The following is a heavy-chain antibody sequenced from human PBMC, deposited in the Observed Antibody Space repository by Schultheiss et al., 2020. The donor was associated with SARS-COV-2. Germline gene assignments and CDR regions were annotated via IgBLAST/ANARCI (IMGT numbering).Heavy chain of an antibody. CDR3: ARDRRIGGYYYYYGMDV. V-gene: IGHV3-23*01. CDR1: GFTFSSYA. Sequence: GGSLRLSCAASGFTFSSYAMSWVRQAPGKGLEWVSAISGSGDSTYYADSVKGRFTISRDNSKNTLYLQMNSLRAGDTAVYYCARDRRIGGYYYYYGMDVWGQGTTVTVSS. D-gene: IGHD6-6*01. J-gene: IGHJ6*02. CDR2: ISGSGDST.